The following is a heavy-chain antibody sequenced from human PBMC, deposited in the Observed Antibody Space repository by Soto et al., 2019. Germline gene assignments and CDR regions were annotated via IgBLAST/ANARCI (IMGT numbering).Heavy chain of an antibody. Sequence: GGSLRLSCAASGFTFSSYWMSWVRQAPGKGLEWVANIKQDGSVKYYVDSVKGRFTISRDNSRNTLFLQMNSLRAEDTAVYYCAKNRGSGSYTNWNFDVWGRGTLVTVSS. J-gene: IGHJ2*01. D-gene: IGHD1-26*01. CDR1: GFTFSSYW. V-gene: IGHV3-7*03. CDR3: AKNRGSGSYTNWNFDV. CDR2: IKQDGSVK.